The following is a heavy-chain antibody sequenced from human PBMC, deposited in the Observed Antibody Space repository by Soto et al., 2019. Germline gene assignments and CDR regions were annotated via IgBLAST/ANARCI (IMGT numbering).Heavy chain of an antibody. Sequence: ASVQVSCKPSGYTFSDYDINWVRQATGQGLEWIGWMNHNSGETGYAQKFQGRVTMTRSVSLTTAYLEPSSLRSEDTAVYYCARVAVAARPRWYNWFDPWGQGTLVTVSS. CDR3: ARVAVAARPRWYNWFDP. V-gene: IGHV1-8*02. CDR1: GYTFSDYD. J-gene: IGHJ5*02. D-gene: IGHD2-15*01. CDR2: MNHNSGET.